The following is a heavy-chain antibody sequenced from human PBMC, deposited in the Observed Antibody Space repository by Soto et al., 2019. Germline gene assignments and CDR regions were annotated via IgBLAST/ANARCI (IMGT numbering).Heavy chain of an antibody. CDR2: TFSGGNT. Sequence: ELQLVETGGGVIQTGGSLRLSCAASGFSISSNYIAWVRQPPGKGLEWVSTTFSGGNTEYAASVKGRCSISRDNYKNTLYLQMDNLRVADTAVYYCARKPPSAIQGWAFGMDVWGQGTTVSVSS. CDR1: GFSISSNY. CDR3: ARKPPSAIQGWAFGMDV. D-gene: IGHD2-21*01. J-gene: IGHJ6*02. V-gene: IGHV3-53*02.